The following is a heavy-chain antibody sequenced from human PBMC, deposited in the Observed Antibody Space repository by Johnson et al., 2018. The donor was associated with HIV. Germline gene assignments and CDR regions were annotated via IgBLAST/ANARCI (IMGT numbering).Heavy chain of an antibody. J-gene: IGHJ3*02. CDR3: AREVSLRVGATLPPSYAFDI. D-gene: IGHD1-26*01. CDR2: INWNGGST. Sequence: VQLVGSGGSVVRPGGSLRLSCAASGFTFDNFAMSWVRQAPGKGLEWVSGINWNGGSTSYADSVKGRFTISRDNAKTSLYLQVNSLGAEDTALYYCAREVSLRVGATLPPSYAFDIWGQGTLVSVSS. V-gene: IGHV3-20*04. CDR1: GFTFDNFA.